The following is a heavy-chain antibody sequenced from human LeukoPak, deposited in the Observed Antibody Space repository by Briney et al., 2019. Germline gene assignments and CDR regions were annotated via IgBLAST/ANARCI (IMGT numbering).Heavy chain of an antibody. CDR1: GGSVSSGSYY. V-gene: IGHV4-61*01. CDR2: IYYTGST. Sequence: SETLSLTCTVSGGSVSSGSYYWSWIRQPPGKGLEWIGYIYYTGSTNYNPSLKSRVTISVDTSKNQFSLKLSSVTAADTAVYYCARVPGGGTAANWGQGTMVTVSS. J-gene: IGHJ3*01. D-gene: IGHD1-7*01. CDR3: ARVPGGGTAAN.